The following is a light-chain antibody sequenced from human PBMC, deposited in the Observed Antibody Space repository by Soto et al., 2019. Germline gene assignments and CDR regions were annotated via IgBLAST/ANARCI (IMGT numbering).Light chain of an antibody. Sequence: EIVLTQSPGTLYLSPGERATLSCRASQSVSSSYLAWYQQKPGQAPRLLIYGASSRATGIPDRFSGSGSGTDFTLTISRLEPEDLAVYYCQQYGSSLFTFGTGTKVDIK. CDR2: GAS. CDR3: QQYGSSLFT. J-gene: IGKJ3*01. CDR1: QSVSSSY. V-gene: IGKV3-20*01.